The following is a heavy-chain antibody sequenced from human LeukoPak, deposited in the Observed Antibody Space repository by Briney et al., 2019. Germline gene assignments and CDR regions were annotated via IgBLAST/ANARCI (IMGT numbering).Heavy chain of an antibody. D-gene: IGHD1-26*01. CDR1: GGSISSYY. CDR2: IYTSGST. J-gene: IGHJ4*02. Sequence: SETLSLTCTVSGGSISSYYCSWIRQPAGKGLEWIGRIYTSGSTNYYPSRKSRVTMSVDTSKNQFSLKQSSVTAADTAVYYCARDRGPDSGRYYFDYWGQGTLVTVSS. CDR3: ARDRGPDSGRYYFDY. V-gene: IGHV4-4*07.